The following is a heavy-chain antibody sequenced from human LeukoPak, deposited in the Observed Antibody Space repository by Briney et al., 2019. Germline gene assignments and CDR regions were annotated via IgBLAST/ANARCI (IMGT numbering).Heavy chain of an antibody. Sequence: PGGSLRLSCAASGFTFSSYAMSWVRQAPGKGLEWVSSISGSGGSTYYAYSVKGRFTISRDNSKNTLYLPMNSLRAEDTAVDYCRAVVVAAAVVYYFDYWGQGTLVTVSS. V-gene: IGHV3-23*01. J-gene: IGHJ4*02. CDR3: RAVVVAAAVVYYFDY. CDR1: GFTFSSYA. CDR2: ISGSGGST. D-gene: IGHD2-15*01.